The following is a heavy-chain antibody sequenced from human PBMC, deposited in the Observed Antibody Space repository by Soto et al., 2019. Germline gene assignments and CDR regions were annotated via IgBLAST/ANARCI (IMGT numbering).Heavy chain of an antibody. J-gene: IGHJ4*02. D-gene: IGHD3-22*01. V-gene: IGHV1-2*02. Sequence: QVQLVQSGAEVKKPGASVKVSCKASGYTFTGYYMHWVRQAPGQGLEWMGWINPNSGGTNYAQKFQGRVTMTRDTSISTAYMERSRLRSDDTAVYYCARVGIDYEDSSGPQFGYWGQGTLVTVSS. CDR1: GYTFTGYY. CDR3: ARVGIDYEDSSGPQFGY. CDR2: INPNSGGT.